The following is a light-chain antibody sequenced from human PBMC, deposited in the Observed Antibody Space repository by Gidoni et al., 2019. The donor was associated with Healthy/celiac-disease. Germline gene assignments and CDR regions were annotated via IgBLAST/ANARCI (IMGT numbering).Light chain of an antibody. CDR2: DAS. Sequence: DIQMTQSPSSLSASVGDRVTITCQASKDISNYLNWYQQKPGKAPKLLIYDASNLETGVPSRFSGSGSGTDFTFTISSLQPEDIATYYCQQYDNLLTFXGXTKVEIK. V-gene: IGKV1-33*01. J-gene: IGKJ4*01. CDR3: QQYDNLLT. CDR1: KDISNY.